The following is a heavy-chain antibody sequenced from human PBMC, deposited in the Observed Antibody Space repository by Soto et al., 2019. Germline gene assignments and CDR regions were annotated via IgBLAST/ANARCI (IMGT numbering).Heavy chain of an antibody. V-gene: IGHV3-7*01. CDR1: GFTFSSYW. Sequence: EVQLVESGGGLVQPGGSLRLSCADSGFTFSSYWMSWVRQAPVKGLEWVGNIKQDGSEKNYVDSVKGRFTISRDNAKNSRYLQMNSLRAEDTAVYYCARIASTGRGWDVWGQGTTVVVSS. CDR2: IKQDGSEK. J-gene: IGHJ6*02. D-gene: IGHD6-13*01. CDR3: ARIASTGRGWDV.